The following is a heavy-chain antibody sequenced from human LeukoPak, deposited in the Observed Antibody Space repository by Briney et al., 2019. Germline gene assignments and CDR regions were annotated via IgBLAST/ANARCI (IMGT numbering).Heavy chain of an antibody. J-gene: IGHJ4*02. CDR2: INHSGST. CDR1: GGSFSGYY. D-gene: IGHD3-10*01. Sequence: SETLSFTCAVYGGSFSGYYWSWIRQPPGKGLEWIGEINHSGSTNYNPSLKRRVTISVDTSKNPFSLKLSSVSAADTPVYYCARLIVRGGIVDYFDYWGQGTLVTVSS. CDR3: ARLIVRGGIVDYFDY. V-gene: IGHV4-34*01.